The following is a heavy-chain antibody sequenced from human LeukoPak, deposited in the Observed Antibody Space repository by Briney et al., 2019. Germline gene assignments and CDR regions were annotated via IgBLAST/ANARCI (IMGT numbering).Heavy chain of an antibody. Sequence: SETLSLTCTVSGGSISSSSYYWGWIRQPPGKGLEWIGSIYYSGSTYYNPSLKSRVTISVDTSKNQFSLKLRSVTAADTAVYYCARHKARTGYSSRWLGGLGYWGQGTLVTVSS. J-gene: IGHJ4*02. CDR2: IYYSGST. CDR1: GGSISSSSYY. CDR3: ARHKARTGYSSRWLGGLGY. V-gene: IGHV4-39*01. D-gene: IGHD6-19*01.